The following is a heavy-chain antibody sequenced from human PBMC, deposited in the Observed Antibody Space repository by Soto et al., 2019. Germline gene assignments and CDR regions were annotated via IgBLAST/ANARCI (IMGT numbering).Heavy chain of an antibody. J-gene: IGHJ6*02. CDR3: ARASGPYYSYGMDV. CDR1: GFTFSSYA. D-gene: IGHD2-8*02. CDR2: ISYDGSNK. V-gene: IGHV3-30-3*01. Sequence: VQLVESGGGVVQPGRSLRLSCAASGFTFSSYAMHWVRQAPGKGLEWVAVISYDGSNKYYADSVRGRFTISRDNSKNTLYLQMNSLRPEDTAVCYCARASGPYYSYGMDVWGQGTTVTVSS.